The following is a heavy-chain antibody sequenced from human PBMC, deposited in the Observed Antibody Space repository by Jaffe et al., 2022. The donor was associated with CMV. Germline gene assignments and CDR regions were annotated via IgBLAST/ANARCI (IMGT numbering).Heavy chain of an antibody. CDR1: GFTFGDYA. CDR2: IRSEAFGGTT. Sequence: EVQLVESGGDLVKPGRSLRLSCTASGFTFGDYAMSWLRQAPGKGLEWVGFIRSEAFGGTTEYAASVEGRFTISRDDSKNSAYLQMDGLKTEDTAVYYCTRAGRGDSPSDYWGQGTLVTVSS. J-gene: IGHJ4*02. CDR3: TRAGRGDSPSDY. D-gene: IGHD3-10*01. V-gene: IGHV3-49*05.